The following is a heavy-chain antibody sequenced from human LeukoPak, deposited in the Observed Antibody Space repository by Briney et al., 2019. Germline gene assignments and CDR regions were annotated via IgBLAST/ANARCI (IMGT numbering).Heavy chain of an antibody. CDR2: MNPNSGNT. J-gene: IGHJ3*02. CDR1: GYTFTSYD. CDR3: ARDTTYDILTGYRGTNAFDI. D-gene: IGHD3-9*01. V-gene: IGHV1-8*01. Sequence: GASVKVSCKASGYTFTSYDINWVRQATGQGLEWMGWMNPNSGNTGYAQKFQGRVTMTRNTSISTAYMELSSLRSEDTAVYYRARDTTYDILTGYRGTNAFDIWGQGTMVTVSS.